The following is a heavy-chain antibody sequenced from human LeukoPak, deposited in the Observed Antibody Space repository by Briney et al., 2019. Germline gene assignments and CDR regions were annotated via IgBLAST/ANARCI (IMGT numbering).Heavy chain of an antibody. J-gene: IGHJ5*02. D-gene: IGHD3-10*01. CDR3: ARGNRGILWSGELSRRQNWFDP. CDR2: IYHSGST. CDR1: GGSISSGGYS. V-gene: IGHV4-30-2*01. Sequence: SQTLSLTCAVSGGSISSGGYSWSWIRQPPGKGLEWIGYIYHSGSTYYNPSLKSRVTISVDRSKNQFSLKLSSVTAADTAVYYCARGNRGILWSGELSRRQNWFDPWGQGTLVTVSS.